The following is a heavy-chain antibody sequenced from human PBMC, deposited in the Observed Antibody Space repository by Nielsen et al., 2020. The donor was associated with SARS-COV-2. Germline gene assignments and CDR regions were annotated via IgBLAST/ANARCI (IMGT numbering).Heavy chain of an antibody. CDR3: ARNPDDGYDLDWYFDL. Sequence: GESLKISCQGSGYRFTNYWIAWMRQMPGKGLEWRGIIHPTDSDTRYSPSFRGQVTISVDKSINTAYLQWGSLRASDTAMYYCARNPDDGYDLDWYFDLCGRCTLVTVSS. J-gene: IGHJ2*01. D-gene: IGHD5-12*01. CDR2: IHPTDSDT. V-gene: IGHV5-51*01. CDR1: GYRFTNYW.